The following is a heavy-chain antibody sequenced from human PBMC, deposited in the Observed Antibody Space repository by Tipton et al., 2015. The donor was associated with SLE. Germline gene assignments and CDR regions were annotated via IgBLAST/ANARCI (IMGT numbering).Heavy chain of an antibody. V-gene: IGHV4-4*02. Sequence: TLSLTCAVSGGSISSSNWWSWVRQPPGKGLEWIGEINHSGSTNYNPSLKSRVTISVDTSKNQFSLKLSSVTAADTAVYYCAREDRGLAAALWGQGTLVTVSS. CDR3: AREDRGLAAAL. J-gene: IGHJ4*02. CDR2: INHSGST. CDR1: GGSISSSNW. D-gene: IGHD6-13*01.